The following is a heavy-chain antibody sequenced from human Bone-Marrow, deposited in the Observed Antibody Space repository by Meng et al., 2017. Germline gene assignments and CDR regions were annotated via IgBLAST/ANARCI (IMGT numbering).Heavy chain of an antibody. V-gene: IGHV1-2*02. J-gene: IGHJ4*02. Sequence: ASVKVSCKASGYTFTGYYMHWVRQAPGQGLEWMGWINPNSGGTNYAQKFQGRVTMTRDTSISTAYMELSRLRSDDTAVYYCARVGAIAVVPSFDYRGQGTLVTVSS. D-gene: IGHD6-19*01. CDR2: INPNSGGT. CDR1: GYTFTGYY. CDR3: ARVGAIAVVPSFDY.